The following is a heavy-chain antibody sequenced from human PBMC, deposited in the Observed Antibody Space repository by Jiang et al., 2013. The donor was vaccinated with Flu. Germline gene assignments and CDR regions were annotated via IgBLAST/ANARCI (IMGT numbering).Heavy chain of an antibody. Sequence: LLKPSETLSLTCAVYGGSFSGYYWSWIRQPPGKGLEWIGEINHSGSTNYNPSLKSRVTISVDTSKNQFSLKLSSVTAADTAVYYCARGKGRRIAARGSHNWFDPWGQGTLVTVSS. V-gene: IGHV4-34*01. J-gene: IGHJ5*02. CDR1: GGSFSGYY. CDR3: ARGKGRRIAARGSHNWFDP. CDR2: INHSGST. D-gene: IGHD6-6*01.